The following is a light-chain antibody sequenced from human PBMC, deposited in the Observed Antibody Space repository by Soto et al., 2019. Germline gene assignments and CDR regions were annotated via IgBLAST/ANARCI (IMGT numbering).Light chain of an antibody. CDR2: GAS. J-gene: IGKJ2*01. V-gene: IGKV3-15*01. CDR3: RQYQNWPPQYT. CDR1: QTVASN. Sequence: EIVMTQSPATLSLSPGERATLSCRASQTVASNLPWYQQKPGQAPRLLVHGASTRATGVPARCSGSGSGTEFTLTISCLQAEDFAVYYCRQYQNWPPQYTCGQGTELQIK.